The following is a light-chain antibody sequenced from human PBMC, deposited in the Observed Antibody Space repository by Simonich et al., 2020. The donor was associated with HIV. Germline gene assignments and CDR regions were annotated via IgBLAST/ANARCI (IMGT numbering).Light chain of an antibody. CDR1: QGISSW. CDR2: KAS. CDR3: QQYNSYSYT. Sequence: IQMTQSPSTLSASVGDRVTIPCRANQGISSWLAWYQQKPGKAPKLLIYKASSLESGVPSRFSGSGSGTEFTLTISSLQPDDFATYYCQQYNSYSYTFGQGTKLEIK. V-gene: IGKV1-5*03. J-gene: IGKJ2*01.